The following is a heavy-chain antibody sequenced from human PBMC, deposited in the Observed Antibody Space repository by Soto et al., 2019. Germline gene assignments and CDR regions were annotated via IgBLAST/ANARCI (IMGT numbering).Heavy chain of an antibody. V-gene: IGHV3-30*18. J-gene: IGHJ6*02. Sequence: GGSLRLSCAASGFTFCSYGMHWVRQAPGKGREWVAGISYDGSNKYYADSVKGRFTISRDKSKNTLYLQMNSLRAEDNAVYYCAKDSLAVAGTGAYYFCGMDVWGQGTTVTVSS. D-gene: IGHD6-19*01. CDR2: ISYDGSNK. CDR1: GFTFCSYG. CDR3: AKDSLAVAGTGAYYFCGMDV.